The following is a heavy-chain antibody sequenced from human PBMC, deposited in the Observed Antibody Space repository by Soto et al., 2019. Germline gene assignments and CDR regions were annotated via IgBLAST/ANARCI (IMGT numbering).Heavy chain of an antibody. CDR2: IDGDESAT. CDR1: GFTLSRYW. D-gene: IGHD5-12*01. V-gene: IGHV3-74*01. CDR3: VRGGHGAY. J-gene: IGHJ4*02. Sequence: EVQLVESGGGLVQPGGSLRLSCAASGFTLSRYWMQWVRQAPGKGLEWVSRIDGDESATNYADSVKGRFTISRDNAKNTLHLQVNSLRAEDTAVYYCVRGGHGAYWGQGTLVTVSS.